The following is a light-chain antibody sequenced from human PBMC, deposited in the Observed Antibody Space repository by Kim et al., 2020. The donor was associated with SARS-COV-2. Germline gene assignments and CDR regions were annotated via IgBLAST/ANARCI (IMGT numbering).Light chain of an antibody. CDR2: YEH. CDR1: NNGCKS. Sequence: VRVTHGKTAKITKGGNNNGCKSVHWYQQRPGQPPVLVNYYEHARPSGLPERFSGSNSGNTATLTINRVEAGDDADYYCQVWDSSNVFGGGTQLTVL. V-gene: IGLV3-21*04. CDR3: QVWDSSNV. J-gene: IGLJ2*01.